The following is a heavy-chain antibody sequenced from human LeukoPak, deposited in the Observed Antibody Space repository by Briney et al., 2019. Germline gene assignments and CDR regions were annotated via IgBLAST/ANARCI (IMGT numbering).Heavy chain of an antibody. CDR2: ISTSSATI. D-gene: IGHD6-19*01. Sequence: GGSLRLSCAASGFTFSAYSMSWVRQTPGKGLEWLSYISTSSATIYYADTVKGRFTISRDNAKNSLYLQMNSLRDEDSAVYYCARRAVPGSNYFDYWGQGTTVTVSS. J-gene: IGHJ4*03. CDR3: ARRAVPGSNYFDY. CDR1: GFTFSAYS. V-gene: IGHV3-48*02.